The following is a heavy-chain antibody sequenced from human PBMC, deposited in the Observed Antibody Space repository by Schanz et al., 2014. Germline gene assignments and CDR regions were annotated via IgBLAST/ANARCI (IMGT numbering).Heavy chain of an antibody. CDR2: ISGSDAST. D-gene: IGHD2-15*01. V-gene: IGHV3-23*01. J-gene: IGHJ3*02. CDR1: GFSFSSYA. CDR3: ARDGYSVVVISATESFDI. Sequence: EVQLLESGGGLVQPGGPLRLSCATSGFSFSSYAINWVRQAPGKGLEWVSGISGSDASTYYADSVKGRFTISRDNSKNTLYLQMNSLRAEDKAVYYCARDGYSVVVISATESFDIWGQGTMVTVSP.